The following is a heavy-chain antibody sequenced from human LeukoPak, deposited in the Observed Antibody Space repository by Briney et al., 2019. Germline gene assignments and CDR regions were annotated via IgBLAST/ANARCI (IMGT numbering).Heavy chain of an antibody. V-gene: IGHV1-2*02. CDR1: GYTFTGYY. Sequence: ASVKVSCKASGYTFTGYYMHWVRQAPGQGLKWMGWINPNSGGTNYAQKFQGRVTMTRDTSISTAYVELSRLRSDDTAVYYCARDGDSGSYPDYWGQGTLVTVSS. CDR3: ARDGDSGSYPDY. CDR2: INPNSGGT. D-gene: IGHD1-26*01. J-gene: IGHJ4*02.